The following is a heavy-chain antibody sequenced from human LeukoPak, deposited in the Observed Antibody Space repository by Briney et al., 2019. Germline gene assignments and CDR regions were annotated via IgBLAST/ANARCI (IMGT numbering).Heavy chain of an antibody. V-gene: IGHV4-59*01. D-gene: IGHD6-19*01. J-gene: IGHJ4*02. CDR1: GGSLTSYY. CDR3: ARGAYSSGWYLEY. Sequence: SETLSLTCTVSGGSLTSYYWSWIRQPPGKGLEWIGYIYYSGSTNYNPSLKSRVTILVDTSKNQFSLKLSSVTAADTAVYYCARGAYSSGWYLEYWGQGTLVTVSS. CDR2: IYYSGST.